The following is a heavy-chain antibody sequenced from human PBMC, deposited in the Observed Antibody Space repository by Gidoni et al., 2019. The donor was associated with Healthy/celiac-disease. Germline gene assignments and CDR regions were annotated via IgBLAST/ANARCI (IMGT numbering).Heavy chain of an antibody. CDR2: IKHDGSEK. J-gene: IGHJ4*02. D-gene: IGHD1-1*01. V-gene: IGHV3-7*01. CDR1: GFTFSSYW. CDR3: ARPRFRSFNWNDVFYFDY. Sequence: EVQLVESGGGLVQPGGSLRLSCAASGFTFSSYWMSWVRQAPGKGLEWVANIKHDGSEKYYVDSVKGRFTISRDNAKNSLYLQMNSLRAEDTAVYYCARPRFRSFNWNDVFYFDYWGQGTLVTVSS.